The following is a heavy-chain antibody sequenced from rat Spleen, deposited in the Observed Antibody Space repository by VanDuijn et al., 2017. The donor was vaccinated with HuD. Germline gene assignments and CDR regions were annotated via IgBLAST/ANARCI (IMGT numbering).Heavy chain of an antibody. CDR3: STRDGGYPH. CDR2: IIYDGSRT. Sequence: EVQLVESGGGLVQPGRSMQLSCAASGFTFSDYGMAWVRQAPTRGLDWVATIIYDGSRTFYRDSVKGRFTISRDNAKSTLYLQTDSLRSEDTATYYCSTRDGGYPHWGQGVMVTVSS. D-gene: IGHD1-11*01. J-gene: IGHJ2*01. CDR1: GFTFSDYG. V-gene: IGHV5-29*01.